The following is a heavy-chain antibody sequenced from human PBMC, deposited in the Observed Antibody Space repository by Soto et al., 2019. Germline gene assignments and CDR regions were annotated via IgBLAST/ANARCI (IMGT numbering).Heavy chain of an antibody. CDR2: ISTYSGDT. J-gene: IGHJ4*02. D-gene: IGHD2-21*02. CDR1: GYTFTYYG. Sequence: ASVKVSCKASGYTFTYYGISWVRQAPGQGLEWLGWISTYSGDTNSAPRLQGRLTMSTDTSASTAYMELRSLTSDDTAVYYCARDERDSCSGGDCFYFDYWGQGTLVTVSS. V-gene: IGHV1-18*04. CDR3: ARDERDSCSGGDCFYFDY.